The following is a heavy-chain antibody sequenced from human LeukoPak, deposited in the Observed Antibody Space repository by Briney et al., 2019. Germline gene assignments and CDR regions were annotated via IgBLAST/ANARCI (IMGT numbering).Heavy chain of an antibody. Sequence: SQTLSLTCTVSGGSISSGGYYWSWIRQHPGKGLEWIGYIYYSGSTYYNPSLKGRVTISVDTSKNQFSLKLSSVTAADTAVYYCAAAGGGYCSGGSCYSPSFDLWGRGTLVTVSS. CDR3: AAAGGGYCSGGSCYSPSFDL. CDR1: GGSISSGGYY. J-gene: IGHJ2*01. CDR2: IYYSGST. V-gene: IGHV4-31*03. D-gene: IGHD2-15*01.